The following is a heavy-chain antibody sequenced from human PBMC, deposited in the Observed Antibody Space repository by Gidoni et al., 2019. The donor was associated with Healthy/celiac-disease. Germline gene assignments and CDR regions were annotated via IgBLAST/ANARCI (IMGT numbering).Heavy chain of an antibody. CDR3: ARDDYYGMDV. Sequence: EVQLVESGGGLVQPGGSLRLSCAASGFTVSSNYMSWVRQAPGKGLGLVSVIYSGGSTYYADSVKGRFTISRDNSKNTLYFQMNSLRAEDTAVYYCARDDYYGMDVWGQGTTVTVSS. J-gene: IGHJ6*02. CDR1: GFTVSSNY. CDR2: IYSGGST. V-gene: IGHV3-66*02.